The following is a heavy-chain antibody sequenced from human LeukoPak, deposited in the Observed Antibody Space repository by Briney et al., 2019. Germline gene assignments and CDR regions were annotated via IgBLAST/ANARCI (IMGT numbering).Heavy chain of an antibody. CDR2: INHSGST. D-gene: IGHD3-10*01. CDR3: ARHTYYYGSGSYYPLNWFDP. CDR1: GGSFSGYY. J-gene: IGHJ5*02. V-gene: IGHV4-34*01. Sequence: KSSETLSLTCAVYGGSFSGYYWSWIRQPPGKGLEWIGEINHSGSTNYNPSLKSRVTISVDTSKNQFSLKLSSVTAADTAVYYCARHTYYYGSGSYYPLNWFDPWGQGTLVTVSS.